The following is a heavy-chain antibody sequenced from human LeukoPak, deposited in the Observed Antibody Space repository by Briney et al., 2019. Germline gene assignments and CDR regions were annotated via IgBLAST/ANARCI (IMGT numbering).Heavy chain of an antibody. D-gene: IGHD3-9*01. CDR2: SSAYNGNT. CDR3: ARTYALTYYDILTGYSSFDY. J-gene: IGHJ4*02. V-gene: IGHV1-18*01. Sequence: ASVKVSCKASGYTFTSYGISWVRQAPGQGLEWMGWSSAYNGNTNYAQKLQGRVTMTTDTSTSTAYMELRSLRSDDTAVYYCARTYALTYYDILTGYSSFDYWGQGTLVTVSS. CDR1: GYTFTSYG.